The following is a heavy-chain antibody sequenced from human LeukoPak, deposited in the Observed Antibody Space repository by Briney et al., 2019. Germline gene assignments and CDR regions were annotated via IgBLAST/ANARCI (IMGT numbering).Heavy chain of an antibody. CDR2: INSDGSST. CDR3: AKSKSPYPMDYIFDF. CDR1: GSTFSSYW. J-gene: IGHJ4*02. V-gene: IGHV3-74*01. D-gene: IGHD4-11*01. Sequence: PGGSLRLSCAASGSTFSSYWMHWVRQAPGKGLVWVSRINSDGSSTNYADSVKGRFTISRDNSKNTLYVQMNSLRTDDAAVYYCAKSKSPYPMDYIFDFWGQGTLVTVSS.